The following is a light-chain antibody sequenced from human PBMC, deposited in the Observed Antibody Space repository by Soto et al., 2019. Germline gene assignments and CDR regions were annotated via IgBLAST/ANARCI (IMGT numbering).Light chain of an antibody. CDR2: DVN. CDR1: SSDVGSYDV. V-gene: IGLV2-23*02. CDR3: CSFARTSTSSVL. Sequence: QSVLTQPASVSGSPGQSITISCTGTSSDVGSYDVVSWYQHHPGKAPRLMIYDVNKRPSGVSNRFSGSKSGNTASLTISGLQTEDEAEYYCCSFARTSTSSVLFGGGTQLTVL. J-gene: IGLJ2*01.